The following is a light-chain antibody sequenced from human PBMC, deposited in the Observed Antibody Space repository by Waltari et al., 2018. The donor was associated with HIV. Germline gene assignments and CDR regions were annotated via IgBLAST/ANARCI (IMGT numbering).Light chain of an antibody. CDR3: CSYAGNNAWV. V-gene: IGLV2-23*02. Sequence: QSALTQPASVSGSPGQSITISCTGTSSDVGGYKYVSWYQHHAGKAPKLLIYDVNKRPSGVSNRFSGSKSGNTASLTISGLQAEDESNYYCCSYAGNNAWVFGGETTLTVL. J-gene: IGLJ3*02. CDR2: DVN. CDR1: SSDVGGYKY.